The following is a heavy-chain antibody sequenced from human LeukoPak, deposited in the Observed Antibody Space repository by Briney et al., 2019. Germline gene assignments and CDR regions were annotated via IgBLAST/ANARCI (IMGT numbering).Heavy chain of an antibody. J-gene: IGHJ5*02. CDR3: ARGMCSGGSCYLRHNWFDP. CDR2: IYTSGST. CDR1: GDSISTNY. Sequence: SETLSLTCTVSGDSISTNYWSWIRQPAGKGLERIGRIYTSGSTNYNPSLKSRVTMSVDTSKNQFSLKLSSVTAADTAVYYCARGMCSGGSCYLRHNWFDPWGQGTLVTVSS. D-gene: IGHD2-15*01. V-gene: IGHV4-4*07.